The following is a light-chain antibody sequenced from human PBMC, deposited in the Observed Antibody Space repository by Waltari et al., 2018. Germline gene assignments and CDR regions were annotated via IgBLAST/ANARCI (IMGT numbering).Light chain of an antibody. Sequence: EIVMTQSPATLSVSPGETATLPCRASRSVSSNLAWYQHKPGQGPSLLIFGASTRATAIPPRFSGSGSGTEFTLTISGLHSEDFAVYYCQQYNDWVTFGQGTRLDIK. CDR3: QQYNDWVT. CDR1: RSVSSN. CDR2: GAS. J-gene: IGKJ5*01. V-gene: IGKV3-15*01.